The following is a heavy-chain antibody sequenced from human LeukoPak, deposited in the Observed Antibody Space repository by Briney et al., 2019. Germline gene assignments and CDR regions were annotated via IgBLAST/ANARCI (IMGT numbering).Heavy chain of an antibody. CDR1: GFTFSNAW. D-gene: IGHD4-17*01. V-gene: IGHV3-15*01. CDR2: IKSKTDGGTT. J-gene: IGHJ6*02. CDR3: AKGYGDYDRYYYGMDV. Sequence: PGGSLRLSCAASGFTFSNAWMSWVRQAPGKGLEWVGRIKSKTDGGTTDYAAPVKGRFTISRDDSKNTLYLQMNSLKTEDTAVYYCAKGYGDYDRYYYGMDVWGQGTTVTVSS.